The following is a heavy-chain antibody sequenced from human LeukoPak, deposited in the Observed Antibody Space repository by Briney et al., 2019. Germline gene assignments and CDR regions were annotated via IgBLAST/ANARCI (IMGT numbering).Heavy chain of an antibody. CDR3: VKDGSGSYYTYYFDY. J-gene: IGHJ4*02. V-gene: IGHV3-64D*06. Sequence: RPGGSLRLSCSASGFTFSRYAMHWVRQAPGKGLEYVSAISSNGGSTYYADSVKGRFTISRDNSKNTLYLRMSSLRAEDTAVYYCVKDGSGSYYTYYFDYWGQGTLVTVSS. D-gene: IGHD3-10*01. CDR1: GFTFSRYA. CDR2: ISSNGGST.